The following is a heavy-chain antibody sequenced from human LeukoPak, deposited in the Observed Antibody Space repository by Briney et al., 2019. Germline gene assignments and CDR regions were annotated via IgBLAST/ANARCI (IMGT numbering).Heavy chain of an antibody. CDR3: ARVVPNWRVRRLGRYYYGMDV. CDR2: MNPNSGNT. CDR1: GYTFTSYD. J-gene: IGHJ6*02. V-gene: IGHV1-8*01. Sequence: ASVTVSCKASGYTFTSYDINWVRQATGQGLEWMGWMNPNSGNTGYAQKFQGRVTMTRNTSISTAYMELSSLRSEDTAVYYCARVVPNWRVRRLGRYYYGMDVWAQGTTVTVSS. D-gene: IGHD6-6*01.